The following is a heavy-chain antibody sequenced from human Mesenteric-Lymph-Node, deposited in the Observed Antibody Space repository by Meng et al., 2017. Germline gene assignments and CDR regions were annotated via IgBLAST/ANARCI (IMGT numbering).Heavy chain of an antibody. CDR2: MYHSGTT. J-gene: IGHJ4*02. D-gene: IGHD5-24*01. Sequence: QVQLQESGPGVVKPSETLSLTCTVSGGSISSSYWWTWVCQSPGKGLEWIGEMYHSGTTNYNPSLKSRVTISMGKSNNQLSLKLNSVTAADTAVYYCATQESRDGHNPYWGQGTLVTVSS. V-gene: IGHV4-4*02. CDR1: GGSISSSYW. CDR3: ATQESRDGHNPY.